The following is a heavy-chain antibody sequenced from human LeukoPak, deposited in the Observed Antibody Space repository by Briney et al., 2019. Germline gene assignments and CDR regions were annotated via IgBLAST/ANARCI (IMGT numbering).Heavy chain of an antibody. CDR1: GGSISSSSYY. J-gene: IGHJ4*02. Sequence: SETLSLTCTVPGGSISSSSYYWGWIRQPPGKGLEWIGSIYYSGSTYYNPSLKSRVTISVDTSKNQFSLKLSSVTAADTAVYYCARQEEWELPIDYWGQGTLVTVSS. CDR2: IYYSGST. CDR3: ARQEEWELPIDY. D-gene: IGHD1-26*01. V-gene: IGHV4-39*01.